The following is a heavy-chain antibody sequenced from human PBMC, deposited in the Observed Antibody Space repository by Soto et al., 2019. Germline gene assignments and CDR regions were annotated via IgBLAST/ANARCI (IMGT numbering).Heavy chain of an antibody. CDR1: GDSISSYY. D-gene: IGHD3-9*01. J-gene: IGHJ4*02. Sequence: SETLSLTCTVSGDSISSYYWSWIRQPPGKGLEWIGHISYSGGTNYNPSLKSRVTISVDTPKNQFSLKLSSVTAADTAVYYCARYSTSYTYYFDFWGQGTLVTVSS. CDR2: ISYSGGT. CDR3: ARYSTSYTYYFDF. V-gene: IGHV4-59*01.